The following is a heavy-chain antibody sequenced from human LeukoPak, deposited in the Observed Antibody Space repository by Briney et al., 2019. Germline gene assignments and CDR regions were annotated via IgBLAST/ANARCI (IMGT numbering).Heavy chain of an antibody. CDR2: MNPNSGNT. D-gene: IGHD2-2*01. CDR3: ARGLRYCSSTSCYGAVWGYYYYGMDV. Sequence: ASVKVSCKASGYTFTSYDTNWVRQATGQGLEWMGWMNPNSGNTGYAQKFQGRVTMIRNTSISTAYMELSSLRSEDTAVYYCARGLRYCSSTSCYGAVWGYYYYGMDVWGQGTTVTVSS. J-gene: IGHJ6*02. V-gene: IGHV1-8*01. CDR1: GYTFTSYD.